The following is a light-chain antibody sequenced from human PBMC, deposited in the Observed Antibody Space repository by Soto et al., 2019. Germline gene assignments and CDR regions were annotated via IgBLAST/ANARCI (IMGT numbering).Light chain of an antibody. CDR2: TAS. Sequence: DIQLTQSPSFVSASVGDRVAITCRASPGISKWLAWYQQKPGKAPKLLIYTASNLESGVPSRFSGSGSETDFTLTISSLQPEDFATYYCQQASTFPLTFGGGTTVEIK. CDR1: PGISKW. V-gene: IGKV1-12*01. CDR3: QQASTFPLT. J-gene: IGKJ4*01.